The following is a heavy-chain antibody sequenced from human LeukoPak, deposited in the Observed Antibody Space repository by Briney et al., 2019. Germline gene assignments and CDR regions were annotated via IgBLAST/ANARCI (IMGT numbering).Heavy chain of an antibody. V-gene: IGHV3-13*01. CDR3: ARGSTASYMDV. Sequence: GGSLRLSCAASGFTFSSYDMHWVRHATGKGLEWVSAICTAGDTYYPGSVKGRFTISRENAKNSLYLQMNSLRAGDTAVYYCARGSTASYMDVWGKGTTVTVSS. CDR2: ICTAGDT. CDR1: GFTFSSYD. J-gene: IGHJ6*03.